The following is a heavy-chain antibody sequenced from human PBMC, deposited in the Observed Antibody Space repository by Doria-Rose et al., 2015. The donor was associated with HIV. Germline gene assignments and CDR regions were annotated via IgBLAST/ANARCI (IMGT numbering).Heavy chain of an antibody. CDR2: ITAGNGNT. V-gene: IGHV1-3*01. CDR3: ATDALAGGYFDS. Sequence: QVQLVQSGAKVKRPGASVEVSCKASGYPFTDLAIRWVRRAPGQSLEWMGWITAGNGNTRYSQQFQARVTLTRDTSASTAYMDVSSLRSEDTAAYFCATDALAGGYFDSWGQGTLVTVSS. D-gene: IGHD1-26*01. CDR1: GYPFTDLA. J-gene: IGHJ4*02.